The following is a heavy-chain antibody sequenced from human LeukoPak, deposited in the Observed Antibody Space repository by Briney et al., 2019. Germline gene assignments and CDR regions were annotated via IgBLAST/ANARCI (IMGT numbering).Heavy chain of an antibody. V-gene: IGHV4-38-2*01. J-gene: IGHJ3*01. CDR2: IYYDWST. CDR1: GFSIGSRYY. D-gene: IGHD3-22*01. CDR3: ARHSYYFDSGGYGGAFDV. Sequence: SETLSLTCAVSGFSIGSRYYWGWIRQPPGKGLEWIGNIYYDWSTNYNPSLKSRVTIAIDTSKDQFSLKLTSVTAADTALYYCARHSYYFDSGGYGGAFDVWGQGTKVSVSP.